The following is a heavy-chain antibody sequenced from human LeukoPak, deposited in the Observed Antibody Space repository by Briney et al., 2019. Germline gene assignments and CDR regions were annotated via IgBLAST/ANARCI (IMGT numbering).Heavy chain of an antibody. CDR1: GFSFRDYG. CDR2: ITRCSAHI. D-gene: IGHD1-26*01. V-gene: IGHV3-21*01. Sequence: PGGSLSLSCTTSGFSFRDYGITWVRQAPGKGLEWVSAITRCSAHIYYADSLKGRFTISGDDSTNSVHLQMNSLRVDDTAVYYCARGALVGTVYFFGYWGPGTVVTVSS. CDR3: ARGALVGTVYFFGY. J-gene: IGHJ4*02.